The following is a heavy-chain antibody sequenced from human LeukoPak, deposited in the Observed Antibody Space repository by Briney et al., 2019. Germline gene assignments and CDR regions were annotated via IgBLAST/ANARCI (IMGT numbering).Heavy chain of an antibody. J-gene: IGHJ4*02. CDR1: GLTLRSYW. V-gene: IGHV3-74*01. CDR3: VTANYVAKLSLDC. CDR2: ISSDGSGT. Sequence: GGSLRLSCAASGLTLRSYWMHWVRQAPGKWLVWVSRISSDGSGTTYADSVKGRFTISRDNAKNTLYLQMNSLRAEDTAVYYCVTANYVAKLSLDCRGQGTLVTVSS. D-gene: IGHD4/OR15-4a*01.